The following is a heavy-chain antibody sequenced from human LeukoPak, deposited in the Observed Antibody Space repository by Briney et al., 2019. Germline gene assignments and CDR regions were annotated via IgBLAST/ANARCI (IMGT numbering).Heavy chain of an antibody. Sequence: SETLSLTCTVSGGSISSYYWSWIRQPPGKGLEWIGYIYYSGSTNYNPSLKSRVTISVDTSKNQFSLRLSSVTAADTAVYYCARGEDYGDYSFDYWGQGTLVTVSS. CDR2: IYYSGST. CDR1: GGSISSYY. D-gene: IGHD4-17*01. J-gene: IGHJ4*02. CDR3: ARGEDYGDYSFDY. V-gene: IGHV4-59*01.